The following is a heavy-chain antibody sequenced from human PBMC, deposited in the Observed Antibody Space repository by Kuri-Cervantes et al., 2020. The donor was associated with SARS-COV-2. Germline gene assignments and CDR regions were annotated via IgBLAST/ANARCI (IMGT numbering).Heavy chain of an antibody. Sequence: GGSLRLSVAAPGLTFDDYAMHWVRQAPGKGLEWVSGISWNSGSIGYADSVKGRFTISRDNAKNSLYLQMNSLRAEDTALYYCAKDIREQLVGGVGWFDPWGQGTLVTVSS. CDR3: AKDIREQLVGGVGWFDP. V-gene: IGHV3-9*01. CDR1: GLTFDDYA. D-gene: IGHD6-6*01. CDR2: ISWNSGSI. J-gene: IGHJ5*02.